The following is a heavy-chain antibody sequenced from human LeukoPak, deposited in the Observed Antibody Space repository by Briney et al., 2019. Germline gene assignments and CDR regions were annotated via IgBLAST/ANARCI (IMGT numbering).Heavy chain of an antibody. CDR3: VKDSSSGSFFDY. V-gene: IGHV3-64D*06. Sequence: GGSLRLSCSASGFTFSRYAMHWVRQAPGKGLEYVSAISSNGGSTYYADSVKGRFTISRDNSRNTMHLQMSSLRVEDTAVYYCVKDSSSGSFFDYWGQGTLVTVSS. D-gene: IGHD3-10*01. CDR2: ISSNGGST. CDR1: GFTFSRYA. J-gene: IGHJ4*02.